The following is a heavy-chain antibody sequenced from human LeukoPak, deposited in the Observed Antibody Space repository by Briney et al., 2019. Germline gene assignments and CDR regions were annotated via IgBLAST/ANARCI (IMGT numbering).Heavy chain of an antibody. CDR1: GYSFNNYW. V-gene: IGHV5-51*01. CDR3: ARQYDLLAGPHYFDF. J-gene: IGHJ4*02. CDR2: VYPGDSDT. Sequence: GESLKISCQASGYSFNNYWIAWARQMPGKGLEWMGIVYPGDSDTQYSPSFQGQVTVSADKSVNTAYLQWSSLKASDTAIYYCARQYDLLAGPHYFDFWGQGTLVTVSS. D-gene: IGHD3/OR15-3a*01.